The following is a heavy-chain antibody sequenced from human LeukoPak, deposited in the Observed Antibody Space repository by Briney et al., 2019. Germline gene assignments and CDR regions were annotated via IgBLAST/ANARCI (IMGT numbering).Heavy chain of an antibody. CDR1: GGTFSSYA. J-gene: IGHJ4*02. D-gene: IGHD6-13*01. Sequence: SVKVSCKASGGTFSSYAISWVRQAPGQGLEWMGGIIPIFGTANYAQKFQGRVTITAAKSTSTAYMELSSLRSEDTAVYYCVGGSWYGEHDYWGQGTLVTVSS. V-gene: IGHV1-69*06. CDR2: IIPIFGTA. CDR3: VGGSWYGEHDY.